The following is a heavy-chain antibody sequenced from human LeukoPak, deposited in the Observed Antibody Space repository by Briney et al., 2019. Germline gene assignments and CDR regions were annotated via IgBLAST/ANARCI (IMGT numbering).Heavy chain of an antibody. D-gene: IGHD6-19*01. CDR2: ISSSSSYI. CDR3: ARALYNRGWYPDYFDS. Sequence: GGSLRLSCAASGFTFSSYSMNWVRQAPGKGLEWVSSISSSSSYIYYADSVKGRFTISRDNAKNSLYLQMSSLRAEDTAIYYCARALYNRGWYPDYFDSWGQGTLVTVSA. J-gene: IGHJ4*02. V-gene: IGHV3-21*01. CDR1: GFTFSSYS.